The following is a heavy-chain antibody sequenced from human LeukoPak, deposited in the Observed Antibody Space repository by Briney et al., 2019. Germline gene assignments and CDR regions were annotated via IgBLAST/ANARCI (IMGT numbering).Heavy chain of an antibody. Sequence: GESLKISCKASGCRFTSYWVGWVRQMPGKGLEWVGIIYPSDSDARYSPSFQGQVTISADKSINTAYLQWSSLKASDTAMYYCARRNYDILTGYYNDYFDYWGQGTLVTVSS. CDR1: GCRFTSYW. CDR3: ARRNYDILTGYYNDYFDY. J-gene: IGHJ4*02. D-gene: IGHD3-9*01. V-gene: IGHV5-51*01. CDR2: IYPSDSDA.